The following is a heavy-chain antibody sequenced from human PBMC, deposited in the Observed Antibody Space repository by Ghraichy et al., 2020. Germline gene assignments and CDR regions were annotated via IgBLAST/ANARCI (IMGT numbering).Heavy chain of an antibody. D-gene: IGHD3-10*01. CDR1: GFTFSNAW. Sequence: LTCAASGFTFSNAWMSWVRQAPGKGLEWVGRIKSKTDGGTTDYAAPVKGRFTISRDDSKNTLYLQMNSLKTEDTAVYYCTTTYYGSGSVYWGQGTLVTVSS. J-gene: IGHJ4*02. CDR3: TTTYYGSGSVY. V-gene: IGHV3-15*01. CDR2: IKSKTDGGTT.